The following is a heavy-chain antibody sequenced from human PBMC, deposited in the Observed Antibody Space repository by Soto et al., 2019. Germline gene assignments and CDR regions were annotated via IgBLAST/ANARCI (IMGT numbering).Heavy chain of an antibody. CDR2: VIPIFGTA. J-gene: IGHJ4*02. CDR3: ARLGYAGYSSSGGDDY. V-gene: IGHV1-69*01. Sequence: QVQLVQSGAEVKKPGSSVKVSCKASGGTFSSYAISWVRQAPGRGLEWMGGVIPIFGTANYAQKFQGRVTITADDSTSTAYMELGSLRPEDTGVYYCARLGYAGYSSSGGDDYWGQGTLVTVSS. D-gene: IGHD6-13*01. CDR1: GGTFSSYA.